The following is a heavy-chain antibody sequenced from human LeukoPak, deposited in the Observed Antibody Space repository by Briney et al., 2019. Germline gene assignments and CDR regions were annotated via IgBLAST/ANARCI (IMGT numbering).Heavy chain of an antibody. CDR2: INGDNGNT. Sequence: GASVKASCKDSGYTFTTYAMHWVRQAPGQRLEWMGWINGDNGNTKYSQKFRGRVIITRDTSAYTAYMELSSLNSEDTAVYYCARAPYDILTGSSLNWFDPWGQGTLVTVSS. D-gene: IGHD3-9*01. V-gene: IGHV1-3*01. CDR1: GYTFTTYA. J-gene: IGHJ5*02. CDR3: ARAPYDILTGSSLNWFDP.